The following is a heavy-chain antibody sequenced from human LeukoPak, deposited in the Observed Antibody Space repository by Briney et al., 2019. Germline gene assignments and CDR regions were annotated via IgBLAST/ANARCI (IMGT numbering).Heavy chain of an antibody. D-gene: IGHD3-22*01. CDR3: ATDKGYYDSSGYFGLYAFDI. CDR2: FDPEDGET. V-gene: IGHV1-24*01. CDR1: EYTLTELS. Sequence: ASVKVSCKVSEYTLTELSMHWVRQAPGKGLEWMGGFDPEDGETIYAQKFQGRVTMTEDTSTDTAYMELSGLRSEDTAVYYCATDKGYYDSSGYFGLYAFDIWGQGTMVTVSS. J-gene: IGHJ3*02.